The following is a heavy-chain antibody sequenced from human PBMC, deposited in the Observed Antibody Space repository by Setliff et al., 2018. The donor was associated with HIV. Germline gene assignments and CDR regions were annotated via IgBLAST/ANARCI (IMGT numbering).Heavy chain of an antibody. V-gene: IGHV4-61*02. Sequence: SETLSLTCTVSGGSISSSSYYWSWIRQPAGKGLELIGRIYTSGSTNYNPSLKSRVTISVDTSKNQFSLKLSSVTAADTAVYYCARDFPYYDFWSGYHSYYYHYGMDVWGQGTTVTVSS. J-gene: IGHJ6*02. D-gene: IGHD3-3*01. CDR3: ARDFPYYDFWSGYHSYYYHYGMDV. CDR2: IYTSGST. CDR1: GGSISSSSYY.